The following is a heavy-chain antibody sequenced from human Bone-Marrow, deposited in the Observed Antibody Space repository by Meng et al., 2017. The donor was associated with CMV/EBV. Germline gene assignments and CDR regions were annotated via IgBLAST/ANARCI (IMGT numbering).Heavy chain of an antibody. CDR3: AVHQKRLDAFDI. D-gene: IGHD6-25*01. Sequence: SETLSLTCAVYGGSFSGYYWSWIRQPPGKGLEWIGEINHSGSTNYNPSLKSRVTISVDTSKNQFSLKLSSVTAADTAVYYCAVHQKRLDAFDIWGQGTMVTVS. J-gene: IGHJ3*02. CDR2: INHSGST. V-gene: IGHV4-34*01. CDR1: GGSFSGYY.